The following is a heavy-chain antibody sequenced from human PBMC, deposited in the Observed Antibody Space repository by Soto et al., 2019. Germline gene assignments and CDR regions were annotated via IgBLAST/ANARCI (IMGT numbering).Heavy chain of an antibody. CDR2: IYYSGST. CDR1: GGSISSYY. V-gene: IGHV4-59*01. D-gene: IGHD4-17*01. CDR3: ARAYGDYINWFDP. J-gene: IGHJ5*02. Sequence: SETLSLTCTVSGGSISSYYWTWIRQPPGKGLEWIGYIYYSGSTKYNPSLKSRVTISVDTSKKQFSLKLSSVTAADTAVYYCARAYGDYINWFDPWGQGTLVTVSS.